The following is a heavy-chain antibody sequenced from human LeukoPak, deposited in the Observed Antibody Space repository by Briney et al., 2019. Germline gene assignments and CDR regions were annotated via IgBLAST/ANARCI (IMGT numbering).Heavy chain of an antibody. CDR2: VEYDGSNK. CDR1: GFTFRNYA. V-gene: IGHV3-30*04. Sequence: GGSLRLSCAASGFTFRNYAMHWVGQAPGKGLEWVAVVEYDGSNKYYPASVNVRFTISRDNSNNTLYLQMNSLRAEDAAKYYCATIGDRRTGELYRIDYWGQGTLFTVFS. J-gene: IGHJ4*02. D-gene: IGHD7-27*01. CDR3: ATIGDRRTGELYRIDY.